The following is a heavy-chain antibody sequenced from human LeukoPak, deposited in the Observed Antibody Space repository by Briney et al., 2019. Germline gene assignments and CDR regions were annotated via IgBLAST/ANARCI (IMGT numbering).Heavy chain of an antibody. CDR3: ARVAGYCSSTSNCYFDY. CDR2: ISSSSSYV. V-gene: IGHV3-21*01. D-gene: IGHD2/OR15-2a*01. CDR1: GFTFSSYT. Sequence: GGSLRVSCAASGFTFSSYTMSWVRQAPGKGLEWVSSISSSSSYVYYADSVKGRFTISRDNAKSSLYLQVNSLRAEDTAVYYCARVAGYCSSTSNCYFDYWGQGTLVTVSS. J-gene: IGHJ4*02.